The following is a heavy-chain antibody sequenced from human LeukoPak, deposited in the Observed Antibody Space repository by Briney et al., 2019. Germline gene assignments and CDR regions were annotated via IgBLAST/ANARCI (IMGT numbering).Heavy chain of an antibody. CDR1: GGSISSGSYY. D-gene: IGHD3-22*01. J-gene: IGHJ5*02. CDR3: ARALYYYDSSGYGGLDP. CDR2: IYTSGST. V-gene: IGHV4-61*02. Sequence: SETLSLTCTVSGGSISSGSYYWSWIRQPAGKGPEWIGRIYTSGSTNYNPSLKSRVTISVDTSKNQFSLKLSSVTAADTAVYYCARALYYYDSSGYGGLDPWGQGTLVTVSP.